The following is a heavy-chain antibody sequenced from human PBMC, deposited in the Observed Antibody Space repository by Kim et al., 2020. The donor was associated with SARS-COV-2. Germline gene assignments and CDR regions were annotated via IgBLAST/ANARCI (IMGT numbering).Heavy chain of an antibody. J-gene: IGHJ2*01. D-gene: IGHD6-13*01. CDR2: SNNDGSSR. Sequence: GGSLRLSCAASGFTLSSYWMHWVRQAPGKGLVWVSRSNNDGSSRSYADSVKGRFSISRDNAKNTLYLQMNSLRADDTAVYYCAGRTATAGGYWYFDLWGRGTLVTVSA. CDR3: AGRTATAGGYWYFDL. CDR1: GFTLSSYW. V-gene: IGHV3-74*01.